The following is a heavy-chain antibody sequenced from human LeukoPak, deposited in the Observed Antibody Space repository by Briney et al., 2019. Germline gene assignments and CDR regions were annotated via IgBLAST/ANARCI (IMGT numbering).Heavy chain of an antibody. J-gene: IGHJ5*02. D-gene: IGHD3-22*01. V-gene: IGHV3-30*03. Sequence: GGSLRLSCAASGFTFSSYGMHWVRQAPGKGLEWVAVISYDGSNKYYADSVKGRFTISRDNSKNTLYLQMNSLRAEDTAVYYCAREWYYYDSSGYYNWFDPWGQGTLVTVSS. CDR1: GFTFSSYG. CDR2: ISYDGSNK. CDR3: AREWYYYDSSGYYNWFDP.